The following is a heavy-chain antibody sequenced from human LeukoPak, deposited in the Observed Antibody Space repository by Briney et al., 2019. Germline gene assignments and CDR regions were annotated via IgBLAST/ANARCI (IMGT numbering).Heavy chain of an antibody. CDR2: IYYSGNT. D-gene: IGHD3-22*01. CDR1: GGSISTSAYY. Sequence: PSETLSLTCIVSGGSISTSAYYWGWIRQPPGEGLQWIGSIYYSGNTYYNSSLKSRVTISVDTSTSQFSLRLSSVTAADTAVYYCASRLYYDSSGYDYWGQGTLVTVSS. J-gene: IGHJ4*02. V-gene: IGHV4-39*01. CDR3: ASRLYYDSSGYDY.